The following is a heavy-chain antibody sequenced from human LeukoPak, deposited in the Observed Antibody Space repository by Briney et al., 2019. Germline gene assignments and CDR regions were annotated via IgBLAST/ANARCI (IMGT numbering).Heavy chain of an antibody. V-gene: IGHV3-11*04. J-gene: IGHJ3*02. CDR2: ISGSGTDI. CDR3: ARVTPYYDFWSGPTARAFDI. D-gene: IGHD3-3*01. CDR1: GFTFSDPY. Sequence: GGSLRLSCEASGFTFSDPYMSWIRQAPGKGLECLSYISGSGTDINYADSVRGRFTISRDNAKNLLYLQMNDLRVEDTAVYYCARVTPYYDFWSGPTARAFDIWGQGTMVTVSS.